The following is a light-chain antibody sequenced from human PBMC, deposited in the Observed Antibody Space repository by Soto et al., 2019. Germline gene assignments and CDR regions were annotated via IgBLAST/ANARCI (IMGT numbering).Light chain of an antibody. CDR2: WAS. J-gene: IGKJ2*02. CDR1: QSVFYSSNNKNY. Sequence: DIVMTQSPDSLAVSLGERATINCRSSQSVFYSSNNKNYLAWYQQKPGQPPKLLIYWASTRESGVPDRFSGRGFGKVFTLTISSLQVEDGAVYYCQQYYGTPPCTFGQGTKLEIK. CDR3: QQYYGTPPCT. V-gene: IGKV4-1*01.